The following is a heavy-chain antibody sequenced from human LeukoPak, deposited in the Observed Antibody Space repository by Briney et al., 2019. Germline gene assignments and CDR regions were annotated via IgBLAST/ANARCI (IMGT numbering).Heavy chain of an antibody. Sequence: GGSLRLSCAASGFTFSSYAMHWVRQAPGKGLEWVAVIWYDGSNKYYADSVKGRFTISRDNSKNTLYLQMNSLRAEDTAVYYCARDHIVATIALDYWGQGTLVTVSS. V-gene: IGHV3-33*08. J-gene: IGHJ4*02. CDR1: GFTFSSYA. CDR2: IWYDGSNK. D-gene: IGHD5-12*01. CDR3: ARDHIVATIALDY.